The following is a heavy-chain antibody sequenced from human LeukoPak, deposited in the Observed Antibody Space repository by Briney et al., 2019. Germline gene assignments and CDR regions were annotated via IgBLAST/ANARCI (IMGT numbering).Heavy chain of an antibody. CDR2: IIPIFGTA. CDR3: ARSSSGYLYFPFDI. V-gene: IGHV1-69*05. J-gene: IGHJ3*02. CDR1: GGTFSSYA. Sequence: SVKVSCKASGGTFSSYAISWVRQAPRQGLEWMGGIIPIFGTANYAQKFQGRVTITTDESTSTASMELSSQRSEDTAVYYCARSSSGYLYFPFDIWGQGTMVTVSS. D-gene: IGHD3-22*01.